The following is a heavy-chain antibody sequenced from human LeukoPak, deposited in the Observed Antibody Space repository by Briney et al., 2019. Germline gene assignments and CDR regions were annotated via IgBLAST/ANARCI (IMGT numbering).Heavy chain of an antibody. D-gene: IGHD1-26*01. J-gene: IGHJ6*03. CDR1: GGSFSNYY. Sequence: TSETLSLTCTVSGGSFSNYYWSWLRQPAGKGLEWIGRIYTSGSTNYNPSLKSRVTISVDTSKSQYSLKLTSVTAADTAVYYCARGVGGNYYHYNMDVWGRGTTVTISS. V-gene: IGHV4-4*07. CDR3: ARGVGGNYYHYNMDV. CDR2: IYTSGST.